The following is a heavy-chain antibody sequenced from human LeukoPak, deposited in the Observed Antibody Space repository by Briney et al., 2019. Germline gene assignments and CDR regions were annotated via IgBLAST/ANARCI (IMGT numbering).Heavy chain of an antibody. J-gene: IGHJ4*02. V-gene: IGHV3-23*01. D-gene: IGHD3-9*01. CDR1: GFTFSNYS. CDR3: AKWGDYDVLTGYYVSDY. CDR2: ITGGGSGI. Sequence: GGSLRLSCAASGFTFSNYSMSWVRQAPGKGLEWVSAITGGGSGIYYADSMKSRFTISRDNSKNTLYLQINSLRAEDTAVYYCAKWGDYDVLTGYYVSDYWGQGTLVTVSS.